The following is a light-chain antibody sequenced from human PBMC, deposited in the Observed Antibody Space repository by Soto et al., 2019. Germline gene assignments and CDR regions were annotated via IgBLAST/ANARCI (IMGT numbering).Light chain of an antibody. CDR2: DVS. J-gene: IGKJ1*01. CDR1: QSTSSW. V-gene: IGKV1-5*01. Sequence: DIQMTQSPSTLSASVGDRVTITCRASQSTSSWLAWYQQKPGKAPKVLIYDVSSLESGVPSRFSGSGSGTEFTLTINSLQPDDFETYYCQQYNNYSGTFGQGTKVDIK. CDR3: QQYNNYSGT.